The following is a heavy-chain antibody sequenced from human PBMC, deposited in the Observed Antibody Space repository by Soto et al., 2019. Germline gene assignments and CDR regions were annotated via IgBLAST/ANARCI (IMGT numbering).Heavy chain of an antibody. CDR3: ARYGSGTYYPTTFDY. J-gene: IGHJ4*02. CDR1: GGSISSSGHN. V-gene: IGHV4-31*03. Sequence: QVQLQESGPGLVKPSQTLSLTCTVSGGSISSSGHNWSWIRQHPGKGLEWIGYIYYSGSTYYNPSLKSRVTXPXXXSXNQFSLKLSSVTAADTAVYFCARYGSGTYYPTTFDYWGQGTLVTVSS. D-gene: IGHD3-10*01. CDR2: IYYSGST.